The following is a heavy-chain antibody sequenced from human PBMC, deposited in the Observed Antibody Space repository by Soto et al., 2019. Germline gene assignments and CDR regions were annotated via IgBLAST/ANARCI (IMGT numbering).Heavy chain of an antibody. CDR3: AKCNWVNMVRGSYYYYGMDV. J-gene: IGHJ6*02. V-gene: IGHV3-23*01. Sequence: EVQLLESGGGLVQPGGSLRLSCAASGFTFSYAMSWVRQAPGKGLEWVSTISGSGGSTYYADSVKGRFTISRDNSKNTLYLQMNSLRAEDTAVYYCAKCNWVNMVRGSYYYYGMDVWGQGTTVTVSS. CDR2: ISGSGGST. CDR1: GFTFSYA. D-gene: IGHD3-10*01.